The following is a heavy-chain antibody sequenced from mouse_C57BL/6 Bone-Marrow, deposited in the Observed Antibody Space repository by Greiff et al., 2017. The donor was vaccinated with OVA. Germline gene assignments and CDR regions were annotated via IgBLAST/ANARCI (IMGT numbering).Heavy chain of an antibody. CDR1: GFTFSDYY. D-gene: IGHD1-1*01. V-gene: IGHV5-12*01. CDR3: ARNYGSSVAY. CDR2: ISNGGGST. Sequence: EVQVVESGGGLVQPGGSLKLSCAASGFTFSDYYMYWVRQTPEKRLEWVAYISNGGGSTYYPDTVKDRFTISRDNAKNTLYLQMSRLKSEDTAMYYCARNYGSSVAYWGQGTLVTVSA. J-gene: IGHJ3*01.